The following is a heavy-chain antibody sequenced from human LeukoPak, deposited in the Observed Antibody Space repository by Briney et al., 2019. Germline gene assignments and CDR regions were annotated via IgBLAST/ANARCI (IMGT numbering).Heavy chain of an antibody. CDR1: GYTFTSYG. J-gene: IGHJ3*02. D-gene: IGHD3-22*01. Sequence: ASVKVSCKASGYTFTSYGISWVRQAPGQGLEWMGWISAYNGNTNYAQKLQVRVTMTTDTSTSTAYMELRSLRSDDTAVYYCARYYYYDSSPGAFDIWGQGTMVTVSS. V-gene: IGHV1-18*01. CDR2: ISAYNGNT. CDR3: ARYYYYDSSPGAFDI.